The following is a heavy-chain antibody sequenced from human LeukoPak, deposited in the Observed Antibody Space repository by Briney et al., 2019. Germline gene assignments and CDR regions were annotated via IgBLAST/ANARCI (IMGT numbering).Heavy chain of an antibody. J-gene: IGHJ4*02. CDR2: ISSGSRTI. V-gene: IGHV3-48*01. CDR3: ARESISGHRDFDY. CDR1: GFTFSSYS. D-gene: IGHD1-26*01. Sequence: PGGSLRLXCAASGFTFSSYSMSWGRQAPGKGLEWISYISSGSRTIYYGDSVKGRFTVSRDNAKNSLYLQMRSLRAEDTAVYYSARESISGHRDFDYWGKGTLVTVSS.